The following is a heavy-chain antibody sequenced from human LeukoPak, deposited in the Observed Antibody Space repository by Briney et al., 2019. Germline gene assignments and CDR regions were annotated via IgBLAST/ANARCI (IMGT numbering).Heavy chain of an antibody. Sequence: ASVKVSCKASGYTLTSYGISWVRQAPGQGLEWMGWISAYNGNTNYAQKLQGRVTMTTDTSTSTAYMELRSLRSDDTAVYYCASQEPDYGGPPRDYWGQGTLVTVSS. J-gene: IGHJ4*02. CDR3: ASQEPDYGGPPRDY. V-gene: IGHV1-18*01. CDR1: GYTLTSYG. D-gene: IGHD4-23*01. CDR2: ISAYNGNT.